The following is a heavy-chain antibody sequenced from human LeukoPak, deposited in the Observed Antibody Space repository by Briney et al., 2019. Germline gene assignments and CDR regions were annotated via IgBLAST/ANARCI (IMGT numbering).Heavy chain of an antibody. CDR3: ARSRPIDGAFDI. CDR2: IYYSGST. V-gene: IGHV4-31*03. Sequence: SETLSLTCTVSGGSISSGGYYWGWIRQHPRKGLEWIGYIYYSGSTYYNPSLKSRVTISVDTSKNQFSLKLSSVTAADTAVYYCARSRPIDGAFDIWGQGTMVTVSS. D-gene: IGHD5-24*01. CDR1: GGSISSGGYY. J-gene: IGHJ3*02.